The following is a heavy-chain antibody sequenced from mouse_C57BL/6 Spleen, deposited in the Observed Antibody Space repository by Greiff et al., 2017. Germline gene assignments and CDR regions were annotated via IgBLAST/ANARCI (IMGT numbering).Heavy chain of an antibody. CDR2: IHPSDSDT. V-gene: IGHV1-74*01. CDR1: GYTFTSYW. CDR3: AFPLGLTWFAY. D-gene: IGHD3-1*01. Sequence: VQLQQPGAELVKPGASVKLSCKASGYTFTSYWMHWVKHRPGQGLEWIGRIHPSDSDTKYNQKFKGKATLTVDKPSSTASMVVSRVTSEDSAVCCCAFPLGLTWFAYWGQGTLVTVSA. J-gene: IGHJ3*01.